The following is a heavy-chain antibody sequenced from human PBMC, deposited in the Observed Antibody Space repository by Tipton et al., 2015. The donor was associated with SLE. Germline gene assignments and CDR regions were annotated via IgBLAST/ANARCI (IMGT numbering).Heavy chain of an antibody. D-gene: IGHD1-1*01. CDR1: GYSITSGYY. V-gene: IGHV4-30-4*08. CDR3: ARQGSTTDGLSYYYGMDV. J-gene: IGHJ6*02. CDR2: IYYIGDT. Sequence: TLSLTCSVSGYSITSGYYWGWIRQSPGKGLEWIGYIYYIGDTYYNPSLKSRVTISVDTSKNQFSVKLTSVTAADTAVYYCARQGSTTDGLSYYYGMDVWGQGATVTVSS.